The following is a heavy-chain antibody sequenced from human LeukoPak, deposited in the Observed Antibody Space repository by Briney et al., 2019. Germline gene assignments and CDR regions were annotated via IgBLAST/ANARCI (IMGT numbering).Heavy chain of an antibody. CDR2: ISGSGGST. CDR1: GFTFSSYA. J-gene: IGHJ4*02. CDR3: AKSVRGYSYGYDGHFDY. V-gene: IGHV3-23*01. D-gene: IGHD5-18*01. Sequence: PGGSLRLSCAASGFTFSSYAMSWVRQAPGKGLEWVSAISGSGGSTYYADSVKGRFTISRDNSKNTLYLQMNSLRAEDTAVYYCAKSVRGYSYGYDGHFDYWGQGTLVTVSS.